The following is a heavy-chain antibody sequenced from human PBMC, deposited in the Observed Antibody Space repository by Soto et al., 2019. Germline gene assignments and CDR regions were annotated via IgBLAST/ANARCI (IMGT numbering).Heavy chain of an antibody. CDR1: GASITSRGSY. CDR2: ISYSGNT. J-gene: IGHJ6*02. D-gene: IGHD3-10*01. Sequence: QVQLQESGPGLVKPSQTLSLTCSVSGASITSRGSYWTWIRQPPGKGLEWIGHISYSGNTFYNSSLPSRLTTSVDTSKNQFSLKMTSVTAADTAVYFCARETMWPSGRYYYYHMDVWGQGTTVPVSS. V-gene: IGHV4-30-4*01. CDR3: ARETMWPSGRYYYYHMDV.